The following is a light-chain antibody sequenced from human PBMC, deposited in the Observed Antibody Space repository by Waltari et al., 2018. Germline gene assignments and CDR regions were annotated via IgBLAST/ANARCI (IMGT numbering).Light chain of an antibody. CDR1: SRDVTTFKY. J-gene: IGLJ3*02. CDR2: EVS. V-gene: IGLV2-14*01. CDR3: TSYTTSTTWV. Sequence: QSALTQPASVSGSPGQSVTISCTGSSRDVTTFKYVSWYQQHPGKVPKLLIYEVSNRPSGVSNRFSGSTSGNTASLTISGLQAEDEADYYCTSYTTSTTWVFGGGTKLTVL.